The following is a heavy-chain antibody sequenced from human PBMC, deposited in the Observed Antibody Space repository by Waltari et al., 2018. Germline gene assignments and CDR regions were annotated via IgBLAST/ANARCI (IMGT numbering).Heavy chain of an antibody. Sequence: QVQLQESGPGLVKPSETLSLICTVSGFSISSGYYWGWLRQPPGKGLEWIGSTFHSGNTYYNPSLKSRVTMSVDTSKIQFSLRLSSVTAADTAVYYCARDPIPGYAYRSDYWGQGTLVTVSS. V-gene: IGHV4-38-2*02. CDR3: ARDPIPGYAYRSDY. J-gene: IGHJ4*02. CDR1: GFSISSGYY. D-gene: IGHD5-12*01. CDR2: TFHSGNT.